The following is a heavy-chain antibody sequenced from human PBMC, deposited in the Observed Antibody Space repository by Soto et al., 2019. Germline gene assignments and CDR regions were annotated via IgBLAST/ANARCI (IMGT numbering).Heavy chain of an antibody. CDR2: INPSGGST. D-gene: IGHD2-15*01. Sequence: GASVKVSCKASGYTFTSYYMHWVRQAPGQGLEWMGIINPSGGSTSYAQKFQGRVTMTRDTSTSTVYMELSSLRSEDTAVYYCARHSIVGYCSGGSCHEYYYGMDVWGQGTTVTLSS. CDR3: ARHSIVGYCSGGSCHEYYYGMDV. J-gene: IGHJ6*02. V-gene: IGHV1-46*01. CDR1: GYTFTSYY.